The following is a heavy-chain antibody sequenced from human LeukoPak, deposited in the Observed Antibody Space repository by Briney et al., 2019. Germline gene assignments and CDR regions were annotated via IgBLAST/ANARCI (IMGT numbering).Heavy chain of an antibody. CDR1: GGSISSSSYY. Sequence: SETLSLTCTVSGGSISSSSYYWGWIRQPPGKGLEWIGSIYYSGSTYYNPSLKSRVTISVDTSKNQFSLKLSSVTAADTAVYYCARHSNWNDVGHFDYWGQGTLVTVSS. V-gene: IGHV4-39*01. D-gene: IGHD1-20*01. CDR2: IYYSGST. J-gene: IGHJ4*02. CDR3: ARHSNWNDVGHFDY.